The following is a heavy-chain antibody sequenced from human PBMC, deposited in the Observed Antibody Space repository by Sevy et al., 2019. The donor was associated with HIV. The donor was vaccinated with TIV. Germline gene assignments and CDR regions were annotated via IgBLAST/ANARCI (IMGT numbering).Heavy chain of an antibody. CDR2: IKSEFDGGAI. V-gene: IGHV3-15*01. CDR1: GFTFSSAW. Sequence: GGSLRLSCTASGFTFSSAWMSWVRQAPGKGLEWVGRIKSEFDGGAIDYAAPVKGRFTISREDSKNKVYLQMNGLKTEATAVYYCITDPAYRGYDEEVINYYFYGMDVWGQGTTVTVSS. CDR3: ITDPAYRGYDEEVINYYFYGMDV. J-gene: IGHJ6*02. D-gene: IGHD5-12*01.